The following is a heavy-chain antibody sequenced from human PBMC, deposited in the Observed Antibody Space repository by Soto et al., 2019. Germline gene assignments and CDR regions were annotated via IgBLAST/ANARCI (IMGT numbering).Heavy chain of an antibody. CDR3: ARLVGGMIVVYNWFDP. V-gene: IGHV4-39*01. J-gene: IGHJ5*02. D-gene: IGHD3-22*01. CDR1: GGSISSSSYY. Sequence: SETLSLTCTVSGGSISSSSYYWGWIRQPPGKGLEWIGSIYYSGSTYYNPSLKSRVTISVDTSKNQFSLKLSSVTAADTAVYYCARLVGGMIVVYNWFDPWGQGTLVTVSS. CDR2: IYYSGST.